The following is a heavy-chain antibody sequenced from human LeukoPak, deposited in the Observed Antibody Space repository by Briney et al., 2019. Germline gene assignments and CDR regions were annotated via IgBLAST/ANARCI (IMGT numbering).Heavy chain of an antibody. Sequence: SETLSLTCTVSGGSISSSSYYWGWIRQPPGKGLEWIGSIYYSGSTYYNPSLKSRVTISVDTSKNQFSLKLSSVTAADTAVYYCARHSLLWFSREGRYFDYWGQGTLVTVSS. CDR2: IYYSGST. CDR1: GGSISSSSYY. V-gene: IGHV4-39*01. J-gene: IGHJ4*02. CDR3: ARHSLLWFSREGRYFDY. D-gene: IGHD3-10*01.